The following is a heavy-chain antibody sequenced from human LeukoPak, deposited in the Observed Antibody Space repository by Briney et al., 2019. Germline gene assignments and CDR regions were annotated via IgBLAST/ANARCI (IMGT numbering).Heavy chain of an antibody. D-gene: IGHD2-15*01. V-gene: IGHV4-4*07. CDR1: GGSISSYY. J-gene: IGHJ6*02. CDR3: ARERRMLGCCSGGSCRPYYYYYGMDV. Sequence: SETLSLTCTVSGGSISSYYWSWIRQPAGKGLEWIGRIYTSGSTNYNPSLRSRVTMSVDTSKNQFSLKLSSVTAADTAVYYCARERRMLGCCSGGSCRPYYYYYGMDVWGQGTTVTVSS. CDR2: IYTSGST.